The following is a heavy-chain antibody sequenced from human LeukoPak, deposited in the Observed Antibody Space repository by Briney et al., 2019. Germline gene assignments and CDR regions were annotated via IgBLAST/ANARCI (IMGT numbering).Heavy chain of an antibody. J-gene: IGHJ6*03. D-gene: IGHD2-15*01. CDR2: FSEYNGNT. V-gene: IGHV1-18*04. CDR1: GYTFTNNF. CDR3: ARDLGAYCSGGSCFIYYYMDV. Sequence: GASVKVSCKASGYTFTNNFMHWVRQAPGQGLEWMGWFSEYNGNTDYAQKFQDRVTMTTDTSTGTAYMEIRRLRSDDTAVYYCARDLGAYCSGGSCFIYYYMDVWGKGTTVTVSS.